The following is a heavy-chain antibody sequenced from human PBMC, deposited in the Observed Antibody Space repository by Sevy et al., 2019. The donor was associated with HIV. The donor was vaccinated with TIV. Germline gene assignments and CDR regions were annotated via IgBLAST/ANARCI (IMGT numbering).Heavy chain of an antibody. D-gene: IGHD2-2*01. CDR1: GFIFSNYP. V-gene: IGHV3-23*01. J-gene: IGHJ6*02. CDR2: ISAGGTTT. CDR3: AKRYCSTITCYDDDFWNPYYFYGLDV. Sequence: GRSLRLSCAASGFIFSNYPMSWVRHSPGKGLEWVSDISAGGTTTYYADSVEGRFTISRDNSKNTVSLQMNSLGAEDTAIYYCAKRYCSTITCYDDDFWNPYYFYGLDVWGQGISVTVSS.